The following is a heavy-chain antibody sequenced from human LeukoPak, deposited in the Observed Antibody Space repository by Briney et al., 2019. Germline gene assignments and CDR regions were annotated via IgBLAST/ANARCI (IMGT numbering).Heavy chain of an antibody. V-gene: IGHV1-69*05. CDR2: IIPIFGTA. Sequence: ASVKVSCKASGGTFSSYAISWVRQAPGQGLEWMGGIIPIFGTANYAQKFQGRVTITTDESTSTAYMELSSLRSEDTAVYYCARGYDSSGYDWFDPWGQGTLVTVSS. CDR3: ARGYDSSGYDWFDP. CDR1: GGTFSSYA. J-gene: IGHJ5*02. D-gene: IGHD3-22*01.